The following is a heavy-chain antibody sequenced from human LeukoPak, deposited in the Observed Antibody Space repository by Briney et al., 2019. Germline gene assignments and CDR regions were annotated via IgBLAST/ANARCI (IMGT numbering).Heavy chain of an antibody. J-gene: IGHJ4*02. CDR2: IYYSGST. D-gene: IGHD5-18*01. CDR3: ARVDTAMVLFDY. CDR1: GGSISSSSYY. V-gene: IGHV4-39*07. Sequence: SETLSLTCTVSGGSISSSSYYWGWIRQPPGKGLEWIGSIYYSGSTYYNPSLKSRVTISVDTSKNQFSLKLSSVTAADTAVYYCARVDTAMVLFDYWGQGTLVTVSS.